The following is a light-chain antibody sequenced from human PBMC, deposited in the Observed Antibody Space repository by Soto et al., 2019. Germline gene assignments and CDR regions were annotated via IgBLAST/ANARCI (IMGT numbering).Light chain of an antibody. Sequence: QSALTQPASVSGSPGQSITISCTGTSSDVGGYNYVSWYQQHPGKAPKLMIFDVSNRPSGVSNRFSGSKSGNTASLTISGLQAEDEAYYYCSSYTSSSTHAVFGGGTKLTVL. J-gene: IGLJ2*01. V-gene: IGLV2-14*01. CDR3: SSYTSSSTHAV. CDR2: DVS. CDR1: SSDVGGYNY.